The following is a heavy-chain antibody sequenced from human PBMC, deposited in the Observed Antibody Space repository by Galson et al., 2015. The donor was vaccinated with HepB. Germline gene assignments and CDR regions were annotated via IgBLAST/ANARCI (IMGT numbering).Heavy chain of an antibody. Sequence: SLRLSCAASGFTFSRHGMHWVRQAPGKGLEWVAAMSNDGGNIEYADSVKGRFTISRDNSKNTLYLQMNSLRAEDTAIYYCAKTTSDWHYWYFDLWGRGTLVTVSS. CDR2: MSNDGGNI. V-gene: IGHV3-30*18. J-gene: IGHJ2*01. D-gene: IGHD6-19*01. CDR1: GFTFSRHG. CDR3: AKTTSDWHYWYFDL.